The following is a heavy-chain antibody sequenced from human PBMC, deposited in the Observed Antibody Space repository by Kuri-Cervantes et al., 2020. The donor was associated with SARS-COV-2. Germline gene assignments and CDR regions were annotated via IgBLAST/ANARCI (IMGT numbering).Heavy chain of an antibody. Sequence: GESLKISCAASGFTFSSYWMHWVRQAPGKGLVWVSRINSDGSSTSYADSAKGRFTISRDNAKNTLYLQMNSLRAEDTAVYYCARGGAYGDYFHYWGQGTLVTVSS. D-gene: IGHD4-17*01. CDR3: ARGGAYGDYFHY. CDR1: GFTFSSYW. J-gene: IGHJ4*02. V-gene: IGHV3-74*01. CDR2: INSDGSST.